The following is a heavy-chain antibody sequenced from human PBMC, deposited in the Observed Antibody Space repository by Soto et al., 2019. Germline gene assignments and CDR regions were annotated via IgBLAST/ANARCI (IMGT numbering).Heavy chain of an antibody. J-gene: IGHJ6*02. CDR2: INAGNGNT. CDR1: GYTFTSYA. D-gene: IGHD2-2*01. Sequence: QVQLVQSGAEVKKPGASVKVSCKASGYTFTSYAMHWVRQAPGQRREWMGWINAGNGNTRYSQKFQGRVTITRDTSASTAYMELSSLRSEDTAVYYCARDLIVVVPAAKKDYGLDVWGQGTTVTVSS. V-gene: IGHV1-3*01. CDR3: ARDLIVVVPAAKKDYGLDV.